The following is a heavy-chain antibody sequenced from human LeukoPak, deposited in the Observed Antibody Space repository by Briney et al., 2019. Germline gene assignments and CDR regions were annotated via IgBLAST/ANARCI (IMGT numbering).Heavy chain of an antibody. CDR3: ARDNGDDIWDS. CDR2: ISYDGGNK. CDR1: GFTFSSYA. V-gene: IGHV3-30-3*01. D-gene: IGHD3-9*01. Sequence: PARSLRLSCAASGFTFSSYAMHWVRQAPGKGLEWVAVISYDGGNKYYADSVKGRFTISRDNARNSLYMHMNSLRAEDTAVYYCARDNGDDIWDSWGQGTLVTVSS. J-gene: IGHJ4*02.